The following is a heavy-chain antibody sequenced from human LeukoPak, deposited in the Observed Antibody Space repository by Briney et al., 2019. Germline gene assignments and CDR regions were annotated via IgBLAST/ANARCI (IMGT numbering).Heavy chain of an antibody. CDR1: GFTFSSYA. D-gene: IGHD2-15*01. CDR3: ATGVIGSSGEGAY. V-gene: IGHV3-30-3*01. Sequence: GGSLRLSCAASGFTFSSYAMHWVRQAPGKGLEWVAVISYDGSNKYYADSVKGRFTISRDNSKNTLYLQMNSLRAEDTVVYYCATGVIGSSGEGAYWGQGTLVTVSS. CDR2: ISYDGSNK. J-gene: IGHJ4*02.